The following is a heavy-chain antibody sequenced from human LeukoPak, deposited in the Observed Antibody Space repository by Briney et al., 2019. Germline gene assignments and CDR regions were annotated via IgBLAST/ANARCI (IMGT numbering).Heavy chain of an antibody. CDR2: IRYDGSNK. CDR1: GFTLSSYW. D-gene: IGHD2-2*01. CDR3: AKDVYCSSTSCYAYGDYVAGDY. J-gene: IGHJ4*02. Sequence: PGGSLRLSCAASGFTLSSYWMSWVRQAPGKWLEWVAFIRYDGSNKYYADSVKGRFTISRDNSKNTLYLQMNSLRAEDTAVYYCAKDVYCSSTSCYAYGDYVAGDYWGQGTLVTVSS. V-gene: IGHV3-30*02.